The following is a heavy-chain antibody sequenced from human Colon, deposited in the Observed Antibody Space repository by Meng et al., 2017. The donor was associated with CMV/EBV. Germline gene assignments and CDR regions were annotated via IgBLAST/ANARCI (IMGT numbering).Heavy chain of an antibody. V-gene: IGHV3-30-3*01. CDR2: LLYDGNKE. J-gene: IGHJ6*02. D-gene: IGHD3-16*01. Sequence: GGSLRLSCAASGFTFDDYAMHWVRRAPGKGLEWVAVLLYDGNKEYYADSVRGRFTISRDTSKNTLFLQLNSLRAEDTALYYCARETASAGGDYGMDVWGQGTTVTVSS. CDR3: ARETASAGGDYGMDV. CDR1: GFTFDDYA.